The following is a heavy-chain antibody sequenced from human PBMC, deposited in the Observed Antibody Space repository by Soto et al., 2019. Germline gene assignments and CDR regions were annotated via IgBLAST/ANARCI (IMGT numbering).Heavy chain of an antibody. CDR3: ANGIAAASNWFDP. CDR2: IYSGGST. D-gene: IGHD6-6*01. Sequence: VHLVESGGDLVQPGGSLRLSCAASGFTVSSNYMGWVRQAPGKGLEWVSVIYSGGSTYYTDSVKGRFIISRDNSKNTLFLQMDSLRAEDTAIYYCANGIAAASNWFDPWGQGTLVTVSS. CDR1: GFTVSSNY. V-gene: IGHV3-66*01. J-gene: IGHJ5*02.